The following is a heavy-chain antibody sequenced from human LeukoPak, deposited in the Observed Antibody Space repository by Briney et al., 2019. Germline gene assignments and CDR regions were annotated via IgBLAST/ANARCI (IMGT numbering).Heavy chain of an antibody. CDR1: GFTVSSNY. Sequence: AGGSLRLSCAASGFTVSSNYMSWVRQAPGKGLEWVSVIYSGGSTYYADSVKGRFTISRDNSKNTLYLQMNGLRAEDTAVYYCARGRGDYDILADTDDYWGQGTLVTVSS. V-gene: IGHV3-53*01. CDR3: ARGRGDYDILADTDDY. D-gene: IGHD3-9*01. J-gene: IGHJ4*02. CDR2: IYSGGST.